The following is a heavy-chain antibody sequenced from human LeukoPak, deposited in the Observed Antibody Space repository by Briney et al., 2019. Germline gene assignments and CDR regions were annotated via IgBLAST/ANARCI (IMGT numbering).Heavy chain of an antibody. D-gene: IGHD3-22*01. CDR3: TRGGYYDPIDS. CDR2: IYHSGST. V-gene: IGHV4-30-2*01. Sequence: SETLSLTCAVSGGSISSGGYSWSWIRQPPGKGLEWIGYIYHSGSTYYNPSLKSRVTISVDRSKNQFSLKLSSVTAADTAVYYCTRGGYYDPIDSWGQGTLVTVSS. CDR1: GGSISSGGYS. J-gene: IGHJ4*02.